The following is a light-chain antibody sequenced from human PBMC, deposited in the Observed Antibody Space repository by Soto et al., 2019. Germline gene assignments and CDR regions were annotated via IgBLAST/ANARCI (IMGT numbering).Light chain of an antibody. CDR3: QQRSNWPPYT. Sequence: EIVLTQSPATLSLSPGERATLSCRASQSVSSYLAWYQQKPGQAPRLLIYDASTRATGIPARCSGSGSGTDLTLTISSLGHEDFAVYYCQQRSNWPPYTFGHGTKLEIK. CDR2: DAS. CDR1: QSVSSY. J-gene: IGKJ2*01. V-gene: IGKV3-11*01.